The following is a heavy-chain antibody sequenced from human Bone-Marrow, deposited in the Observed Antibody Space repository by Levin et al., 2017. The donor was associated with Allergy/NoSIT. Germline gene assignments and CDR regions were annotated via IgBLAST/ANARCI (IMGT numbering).Heavy chain of an antibody. CDR2: TGPSGGGP. CDR1: GFTFSSYT. Sequence: GGSLRLSCVGSGFTFSSYTMTWARQAPGKGLEGVSGTGPSGGGPTYAASVKGRFTISRDNSKNTLYLQMNSLRVEDTGVYYCTTDPNWSPNWGQGTLVTVSS. D-gene: IGHD1-1*01. CDR3: TTDPNWSPN. V-gene: IGHV3-23*01. J-gene: IGHJ4*02.